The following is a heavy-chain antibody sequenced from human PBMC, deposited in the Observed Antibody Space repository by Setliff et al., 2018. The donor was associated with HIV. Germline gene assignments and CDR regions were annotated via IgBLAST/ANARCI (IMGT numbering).Heavy chain of an antibody. CDR1: GGSISSSSYY. V-gene: IGHV4-61*05. J-gene: IGHJ6*02. CDR3: ARTDWARTSYYYYYGMNV. Sequence: PSETLSLTCTVSGGSISSSSYYWSWIRQPPGKGLEWIGYIYYSGSTNYNPSLKSRVTISVDTSKNQFSLKLGSVTAADTAVYYCARTDWARTSYYYYYGMNVWGQGTTVTVS. D-gene: IGHD3-9*01. CDR2: IYYSGST.